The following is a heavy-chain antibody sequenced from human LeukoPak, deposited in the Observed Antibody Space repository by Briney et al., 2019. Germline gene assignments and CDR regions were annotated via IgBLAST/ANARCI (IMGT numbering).Heavy chain of an antibody. J-gene: IGHJ4*02. Sequence: QPGRSLRLSCAASGFTLDYYAMHWVRQAPRKGLAGVSGVSWYCGRIRYADSVKGRITISSHKAKNSLYLQMNSLRAEDTALYYCAKAVAGTSFDYWGQGTLVTVSS. CDR1: GFTLDYYA. CDR3: AKAVAGTSFDY. V-gene: IGHV3-9*01. D-gene: IGHD6-19*01. CDR2: VSWYCGRI.